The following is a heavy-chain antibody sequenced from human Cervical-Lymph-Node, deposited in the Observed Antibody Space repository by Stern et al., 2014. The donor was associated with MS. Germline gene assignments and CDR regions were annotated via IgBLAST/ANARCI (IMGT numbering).Heavy chain of an antibody. D-gene: IGHD6-19*01. CDR2: ISAYNGNT. J-gene: IGHJ4*02. CDR1: GYTFTSYG. CDR3: ARDSLTYYSSGWPLDY. Sequence: VQLVESGAEVKKPGASVKVSCKASGYTFTSYGISWVRQAPGQGLEWMGWISAYNGNTNYAQKLQGRVTMTTDTSTSTAYMELRSLRSDDTAVYYCARDSLTYYSSGWPLDYWGQGTLVTVSS. V-gene: IGHV1-18*01.